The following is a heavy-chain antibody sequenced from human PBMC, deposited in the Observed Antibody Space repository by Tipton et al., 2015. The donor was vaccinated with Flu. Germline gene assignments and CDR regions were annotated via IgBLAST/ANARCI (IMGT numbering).Heavy chain of an antibody. J-gene: IGHJ5*02. CDR1: GGAFSHFY. D-gene: IGHD4-11*01. CDR2: RTHTGST. V-gene: IGHV4-34*01. Sequence: LRLSCTVYGGAFSHFYWAWIRQTPGKGLEWIAERTHTGSTNFNPSLKSRVTLSADSSKNQFSLRLSSVTAADTAVYYCARRDYSNYVSEPKNWFDPWGQGTLVTVSS. CDR3: ARRDYSNYVSEPKNWFDP.